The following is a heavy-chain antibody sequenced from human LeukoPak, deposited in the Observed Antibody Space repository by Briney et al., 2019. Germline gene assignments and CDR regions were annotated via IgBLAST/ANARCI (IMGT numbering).Heavy chain of an antibody. Sequence: GGSLRLSCAASGFTFSSYGMHWVRQAPGKGLEWVAVIWYDGGNKYYADSVKGRFTISRDNSKNTLYLQMNSLRAGDTAVYYCARASMGIDVWGQGTTVTVSS. D-gene: IGHD2/OR15-2a*01. CDR3: ARASMGIDV. J-gene: IGHJ6*02. CDR1: GFTFSSYG. CDR2: IWYDGGNK. V-gene: IGHV3-33*01.